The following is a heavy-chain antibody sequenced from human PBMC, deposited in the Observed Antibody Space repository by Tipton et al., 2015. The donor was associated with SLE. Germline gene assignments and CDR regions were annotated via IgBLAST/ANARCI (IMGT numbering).Heavy chain of an antibody. D-gene: IGHD3-3*01. J-gene: IGHJ5*02. Sequence: TLSLTCSVSSGSFSSGSDYWAWIRQPPGKGREWIATFYHIGTTSSNPSLKSRVTIPRDTSKNQFSLKLNFVTAADTAFYYCARIEDFWSGRIDPWGQGTLITVSS. CDR3: ARIEDFWSGRIDP. CDR1: SGSFSSGSDY. V-gene: IGHV4-39*07. CDR2: FYHIGTT.